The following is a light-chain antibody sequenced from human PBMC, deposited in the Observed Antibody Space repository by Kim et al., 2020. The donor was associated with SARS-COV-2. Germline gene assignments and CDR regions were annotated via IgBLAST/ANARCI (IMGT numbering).Light chain of an antibody. Sequence: ALVQTVTITCQGDSLRTYYASWYQQKPGHAPILVIYGKNNRPSGIPDRFSGSSSGNSAALTVTGAQAVDEADYYCNSRDKSGDHVVFGGGTQLTVL. V-gene: IGLV3-19*01. CDR1: SLRTYY. CDR2: GKN. CDR3: NSRDKSGDHVV. J-gene: IGLJ2*01.